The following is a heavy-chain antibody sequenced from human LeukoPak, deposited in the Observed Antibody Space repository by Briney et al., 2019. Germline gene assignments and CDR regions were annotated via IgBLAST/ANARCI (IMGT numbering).Heavy chain of an antibody. CDR1: GFTFSSYA. CDR2: ISYDGSNK. CDR3: ARDDGDYIDYFDY. D-gene: IGHD4-17*01. Sequence: GRSLRLSCAASGFTFSSYAMHWVRQAPGKGLEWVEVISYDGSNKYYADSVKGRFTISRDNSKNTLYLQMNSLRAEDTAVYYRARDDGDYIDYFDYWGQGTLVTISS. J-gene: IGHJ4*02. V-gene: IGHV3-30-3*01.